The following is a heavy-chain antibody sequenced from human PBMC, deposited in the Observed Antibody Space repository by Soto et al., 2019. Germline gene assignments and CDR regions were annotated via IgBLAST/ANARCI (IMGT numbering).Heavy chain of an antibody. J-gene: IGHJ6*02. V-gene: IGHV3-11*01. CDR1: GFTFSDYF. CDR3: ARDEATWGSDGMDV. D-gene: IGHD7-27*01. Sequence: GGSLRLSCAASGFTFSDYFMSWIRQAPGKGLEWVSYISSSGSTIYYADSVKGRFTISRDNAKNSLYLQMNSLRAEDTAVYYCARDEATWGSDGMDVWGQGTTVTVSS. CDR2: ISSSGSTI.